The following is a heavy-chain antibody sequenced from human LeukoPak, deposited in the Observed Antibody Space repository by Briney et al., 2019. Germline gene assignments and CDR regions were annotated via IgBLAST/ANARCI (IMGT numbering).Heavy chain of an antibody. V-gene: IGHV3-23*01. J-gene: IGHJ5*02. CDR1: GFTFSSYA. D-gene: IGHD2-2*01. CDR3: AKLDADIVVVPAASDP. Sequence: PGGSLRLSCAASGFTFSSYAMSWVRQAPGKGLEWVSAISGSGGSTYYADSVKGRFTISRDNSKNTLYLRMNSLRAEDTAVYYCAKLDADIVVVPAASDPWGQGTLVTVSS. CDR2: ISGSGGST.